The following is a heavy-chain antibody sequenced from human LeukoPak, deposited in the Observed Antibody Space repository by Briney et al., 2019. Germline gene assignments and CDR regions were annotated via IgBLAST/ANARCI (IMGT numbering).Heavy chain of an antibody. J-gene: IGHJ1*01. V-gene: IGHV1-18*01. D-gene: IGHD4-17*01. CDR2: YNGNT. Sequence: YNGNTNYAQKLQGRVTMTTDTSPSTAYMELRSLRSDDTAVYYCARDEGPYGDYAAEYFQHWGQGTLVTVSS. CDR3: ARDEGPYGDYAAEYFQH.